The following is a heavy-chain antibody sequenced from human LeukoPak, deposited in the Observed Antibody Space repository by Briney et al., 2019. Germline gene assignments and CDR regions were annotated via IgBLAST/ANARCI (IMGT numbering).Heavy chain of an antibody. CDR2: IKTDGSIT. V-gene: IGHV3-74*01. CDR3: AELGITMIGGV. D-gene: IGHD3-10*02. J-gene: IGHJ6*04. Sequence: GGSLRLSCAASGFTFSSYSMNWVRQAPGKGPVWVSRIKTDGSITDYADFVKGRFTISRDNAKNTLYLQMNSLRAEDTAVYYCAELGITMIGGVWGKGTTVTISS. CDR1: GFTFSSYS.